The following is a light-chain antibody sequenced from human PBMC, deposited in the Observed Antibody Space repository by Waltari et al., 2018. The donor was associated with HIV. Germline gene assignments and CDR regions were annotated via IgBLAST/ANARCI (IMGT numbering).Light chain of an antibody. CDR2: CAS. J-gene: IGKJ4*01. V-gene: IGKV3-20*01. CDR3: QQYGASPLT. Sequence: EIVLTQSPGTLSLSPGERATLSCGVSETVQSSYLAWYQQKAGQAPRLLISCASGRGAGVPPRFTCRGSGTDFTLAISRLEPEDSAVYFCQQYGASPLTFGGGTKVEIK. CDR1: ETVQSSY.